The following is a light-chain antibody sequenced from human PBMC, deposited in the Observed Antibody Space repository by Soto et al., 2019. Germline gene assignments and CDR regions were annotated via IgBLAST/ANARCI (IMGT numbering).Light chain of an antibody. CDR1: QSVSSTF. CDR2: GAS. Sequence: EFVLTQSPGTLSLSPGERATLSCRASQSVSSTFLAWYQQKLGQPPRLLIYGASTRGTGIPDRFSGSGSGTDFTLTISRLEPEDFAVYYCQHYCSSPPLTFGGGTKVEIK. V-gene: IGKV3-20*01. CDR3: QHYCSSPPLT. J-gene: IGKJ4*01.